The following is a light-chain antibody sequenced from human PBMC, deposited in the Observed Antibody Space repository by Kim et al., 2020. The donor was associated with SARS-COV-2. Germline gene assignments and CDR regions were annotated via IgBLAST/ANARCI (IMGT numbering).Light chain of an antibody. V-gene: IGKV3-20*01. Sequence: LPPGERATLSCRASQSVSNNYLAWYQQKPGQAPRLLVYGASGRATGIPDRFSGSGSGTDFTLTISRLEPEDFAVYYCQQYGNSPYTFGQGTKLEI. J-gene: IGKJ2*01. CDR1: QSVSNNY. CDR2: GAS. CDR3: QQYGNSPYT.